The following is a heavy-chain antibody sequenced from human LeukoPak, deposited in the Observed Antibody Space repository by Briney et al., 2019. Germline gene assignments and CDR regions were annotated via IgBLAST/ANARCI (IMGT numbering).Heavy chain of an antibody. CDR1: GGTFSSNT. D-gene: IGHD2-2*01. J-gene: IGHJ6*02. Sequence: SVKVSCKASGGTFSSNTISWVRQTPGQGLEWMGRIIPILGIANYAQKFQGRVTITADKYTNTAYMELSSLRSEDTAVYYCAMGICSSATCHQRYYGMDVWGQGTTVTVSS. CDR3: AMGICSSATCHQRYYGMDV. V-gene: IGHV1-69*02. CDR2: IIPILGIA.